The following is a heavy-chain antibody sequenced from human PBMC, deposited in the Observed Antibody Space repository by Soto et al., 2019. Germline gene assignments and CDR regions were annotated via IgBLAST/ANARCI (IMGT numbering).Heavy chain of an antibody. V-gene: IGHV1-69*13. CDR3: ARDGQQQLVKYDWFDP. CDR1: GGTFSSYA. Sequence: SVKVSCKASGGTFSSYAISWVRQAPGQGLEWMGGIIPIFGTANCAQKFQGRVTITADESTSTAYMELSSLRSEDTAVYYCARDGQQQLVKYDWFDPWGQGTLVTVSS. CDR2: IIPIFGTA. J-gene: IGHJ5*02. D-gene: IGHD6-13*01.